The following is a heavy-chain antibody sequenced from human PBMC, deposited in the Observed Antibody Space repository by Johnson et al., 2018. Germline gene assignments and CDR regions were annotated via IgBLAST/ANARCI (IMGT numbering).Heavy chain of an antibody. V-gene: IGHV3-33*01. CDR1: GFVFSGFA. CDR2: IWYDGRQK. CDR3: AREGNGDHGMDV. J-gene: IGHJ6*02. Sequence: QVQLVESGGGVVQPGRSLRLSCAAYGFVFSGFAMHWVRQPPGKGLEWVAIIWYDGRQKYYADFVKGRLTISRDNSKNIVYLEMSSLRVDDTAVYFCAREGNGDHGMDVWGQGTTVSVSS. D-gene: IGHD4-17*01.